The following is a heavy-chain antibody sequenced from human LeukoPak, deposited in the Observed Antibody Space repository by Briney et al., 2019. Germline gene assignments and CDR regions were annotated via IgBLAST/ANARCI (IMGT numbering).Heavy chain of an antibody. CDR3: ARGTVTTDGSGTYY. J-gene: IGHJ4*02. V-gene: IGHV3-7*01. Sequence: GGSLRLSCAASGFTFSSYWISWVRQAPGKGLEWVANIKQDGSEKYYVDSVKGRFTISRDNAKNTLYLQMNSLRAEDTAVYYCARGTVTTDGSGTYYWGQGTLVTVSS. D-gene: IGHD3-10*01. CDR1: GFTFSSYW. CDR2: IKQDGSEK.